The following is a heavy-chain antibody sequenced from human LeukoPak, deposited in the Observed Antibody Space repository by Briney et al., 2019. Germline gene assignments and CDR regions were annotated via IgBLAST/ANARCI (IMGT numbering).Heavy chain of an antibody. CDR1: GFTFSSYS. Sequence: PGGSLRLSCAASGFTFSSYSMNWVRQAPGKGLEWVSAISGSGGSTYYADSVKGRFTISRDNSKNTLYLQMNSLRAEDTAVYYCAKHEYSGYELQYFDYWGQGTLVTVSS. D-gene: IGHD5-12*01. CDR2: ISGSGGST. J-gene: IGHJ4*02. CDR3: AKHEYSGYELQYFDY. V-gene: IGHV3-23*01.